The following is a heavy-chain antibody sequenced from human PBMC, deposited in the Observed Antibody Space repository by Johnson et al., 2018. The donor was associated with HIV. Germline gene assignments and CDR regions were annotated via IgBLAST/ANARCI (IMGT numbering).Heavy chain of an antibody. D-gene: IGHD1-26*01. J-gene: IGHJ3*02. V-gene: IGHV3-30*02. CDR1: ASPFITFA. Sequence: QVQLVESGGGVVQPGGPLSLSFPPLASPFITFAFPWFRRLPARGLGWLVFFWYVTVIDFFEDSLKGRFPIARDNSKNTRHLKMGSLEAEDTAVYYCATSGSHFAFDIWGQGTMVTVSS. CDR3: ATSGSHFAFDI. CDR2: FWYVTVID.